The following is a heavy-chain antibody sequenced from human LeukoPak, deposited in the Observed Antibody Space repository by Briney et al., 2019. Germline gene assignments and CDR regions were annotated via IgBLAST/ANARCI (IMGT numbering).Heavy chain of an antibody. J-gene: IGHJ6*03. Sequence: GESLKISCKGSGYSFTSYWIGWVRQMPGKGLEWMGIIYPGDSDTRYSPSFQGQVTISADKSISTAYLQWSSLRASDTAMYYCATRGYSSSSPTDYYYYMDVWGKGTTVTVSS. D-gene: IGHD6-6*01. CDR3: ATRGYSSSSPTDYYYYMDV. CDR1: GYSFTSYW. CDR2: IYPGDSDT. V-gene: IGHV5-51*01.